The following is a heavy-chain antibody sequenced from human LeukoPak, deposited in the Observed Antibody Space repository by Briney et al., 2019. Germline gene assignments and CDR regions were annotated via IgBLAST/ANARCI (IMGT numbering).Heavy chain of an antibody. CDR2: ISGSGIST. V-gene: IGHV3-23*01. J-gene: IGHJ4*02. Sequence: GGSLRLSCVASGFTFSNYGMSWVRQAPGKGLEWVSGISGSGISTYYADSVKGRFTISRDNSKNTLYVQMNSLRAEDTAVYYCAKESGSSTDFDYWGQGTLVTVSS. D-gene: IGHD2-2*01. CDR3: AKESGSSTDFDY. CDR1: GFTFSNYG.